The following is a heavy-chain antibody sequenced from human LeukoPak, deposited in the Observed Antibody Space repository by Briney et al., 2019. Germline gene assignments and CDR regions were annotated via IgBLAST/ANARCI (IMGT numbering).Heavy chain of an antibody. CDR1: GFSFSSYW. D-gene: IGHD6-13*01. V-gene: IGHV3-74*01. Sequence: GGSLRLSCAASGFSFSSYWMHWVRPAPGKGLVWVSRIKTDGSSLDGSSTSYADSVKGRFTISRDNAKNSLFLQMNSLRAEDTAVYYCARESSSWYDGRFDYWGQGTLVTVSS. CDR2: IKTDGSSLDGSST. CDR3: ARESSSWYDGRFDY. J-gene: IGHJ4*02.